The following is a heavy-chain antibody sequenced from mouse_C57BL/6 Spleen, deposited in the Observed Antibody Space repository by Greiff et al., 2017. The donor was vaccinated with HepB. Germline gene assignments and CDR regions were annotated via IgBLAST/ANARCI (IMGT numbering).Heavy chain of an antibody. J-gene: IGHJ4*01. CDR3: ARDQGVYAMDY. D-gene: IGHD3-2*02. CDR2: INYDGSST. Sequence: EVQRVESEGGLVQPGSSMKLSCTASGFTFSDYYMAWVRQVPEKGLEWVANINYDGSSTYYLDSLKSRFIISRDNAKNILYLQMSSLKSEDTATYYCARDQGVYAMDYWGQGTSVTVSS. CDR1: GFTFSDYY. V-gene: IGHV5-16*01.